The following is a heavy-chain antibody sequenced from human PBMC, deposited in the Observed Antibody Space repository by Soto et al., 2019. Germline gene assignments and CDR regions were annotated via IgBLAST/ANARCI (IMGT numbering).Heavy chain of an antibody. D-gene: IGHD3-10*01. V-gene: IGHV5-51*01. CDR1: GYSFTTYW. CDR3: ARHRGHYYYYYGMDV. CDR2: IYPGDSDT. J-gene: IGHJ6*02. Sequence: PGESLKISCKGSGYSFTTYWIGWVRQMPGKGLEWMGIIYPGDSDTRYSPSFQGQVTISADKSISTAYLQWSSLKASDTAMYYCARHRGHYYYYYGMDVWGQGTTVTVSS.